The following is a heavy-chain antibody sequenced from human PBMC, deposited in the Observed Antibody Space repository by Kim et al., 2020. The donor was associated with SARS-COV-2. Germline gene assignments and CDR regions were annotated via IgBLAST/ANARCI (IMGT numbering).Heavy chain of an antibody. Sequence: GGSLRLSCAASGFTFSSYEMNWVRQAPGKGLEWVSYIGSSGGTIYYAESVKGRFTITRDNGKKALYLQMNGLRVEDTAVYSCARDPQGYYDGPHYFVHWGQGTLVTASS. CDR2: IGSSGGTI. CDR3: ARDPQGYYDGPHYFVH. CDR1: GFTFSSYE. V-gene: IGHV3-48*03. J-gene: IGHJ4*02. D-gene: IGHD3-22*01.